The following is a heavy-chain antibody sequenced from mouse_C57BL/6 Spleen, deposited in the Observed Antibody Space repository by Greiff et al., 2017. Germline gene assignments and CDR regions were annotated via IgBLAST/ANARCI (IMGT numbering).Heavy chain of an antibody. CDR1: GFTFSDYY. CDR3: ARTSYPYYAMDY. V-gene: IGHV5-16*01. Sequence: EVKLMESEGGLVQPGSSMKLSCTASGFTFSDYYMAWVRQVPEKGLEWVANINYDGSSTYYLDSLKSRFIISRDNAKNILYLQMSSLKSEDTATYYCARTSYPYYAMDYWGQGTSVTVSS. CDR2: INYDGSST. D-gene: IGHD5-5*01. J-gene: IGHJ4*01.